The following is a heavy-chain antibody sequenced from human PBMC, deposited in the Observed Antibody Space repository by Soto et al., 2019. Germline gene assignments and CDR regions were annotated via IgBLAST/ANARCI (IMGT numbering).Heavy chain of an antibody. V-gene: IGHV4-38-2*01. CDR3: ARAGDTMVRGVIIMNYYGMDV. CDR2: IHHSGTT. Sequence: PSETLSLTCAVSGYSISSGSYWGWIRQPPGKGLEWIGNIHHSGTTYYNPSLKSRVTISIDRSKNQFSLKLSSVTAADTAVYYCARAGDTMVRGVIIMNYYGMDVWGQGTTVT. D-gene: IGHD3-10*01. CDR1: GYSISSGSY. J-gene: IGHJ6*02.